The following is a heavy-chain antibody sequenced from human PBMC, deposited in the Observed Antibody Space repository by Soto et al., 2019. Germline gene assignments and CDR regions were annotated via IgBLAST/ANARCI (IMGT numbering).Heavy chain of an antibody. Sequence: PGGSLRLSCAASGFTFSAVYMSWIRQAPNKGLEYISYISSSGTSANYADSVKGRFTISRDNSKNTLYLQMNSLRAEDTAVYYCARESIVGATNTFDYWGQGTLVTVSS. CDR2: ISSSGTSA. J-gene: IGHJ4*02. V-gene: IGHV3-11*06. CDR1: GFTFSAVY. D-gene: IGHD1-26*01. CDR3: ARESIVGATNTFDY.